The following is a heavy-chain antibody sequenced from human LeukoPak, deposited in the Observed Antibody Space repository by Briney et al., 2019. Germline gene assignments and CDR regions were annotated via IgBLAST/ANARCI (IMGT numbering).Heavy chain of an antibody. Sequence: GASVKVSCKASGYTFTNYGINWVRQAPGQGLEWMGWISAYNGNTNYAQKLQGRITMTTDTSTSTAYMELRSLRSDDTAVYYCARSCGYSYGCDFDYWGQGTLVTVSS. V-gene: IGHV1-18*01. J-gene: IGHJ4*02. CDR1: GYTFTNYG. CDR2: ISAYNGNT. CDR3: ARSCGYSYGCDFDY. D-gene: IGHD5-18*01.